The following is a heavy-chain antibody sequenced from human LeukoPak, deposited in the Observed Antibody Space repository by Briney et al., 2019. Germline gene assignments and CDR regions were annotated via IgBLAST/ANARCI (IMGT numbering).Heavy chain of an antibody. D-gene: IGHD1-20*01. CDR2: IYYSGST. Sequence: SETLSLTCRVSGYSISSGFYWGWIRQPPGKGLEWIGSIYYSGSTYYNPSLKSRVTISVDTSKNQFSLKLSSVTAADTAVYYCARERRGVTGTTYRHMDVWGKGTTVTVSS. J-gene: IGHJ6*04. CDR3: ARERRGVTGTTYRHMDV. V-gene: IGHV4-38-2*02. CDR1: GYSISSGFY.